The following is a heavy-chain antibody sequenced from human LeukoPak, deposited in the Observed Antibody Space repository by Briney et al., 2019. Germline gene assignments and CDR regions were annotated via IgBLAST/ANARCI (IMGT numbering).Heavy chain of an antibody. D-gene: IGHD6-6*01. CDR1: GFTFSSYG. J-gene: IGHJ4*02. V-gene: IGHV3-30*02. Sequence: GGSLRLSCAASGFTFSSYGMHRVRQAPGKGLEWVAFIRYDGSNKYYADSVKGRFTISRDNSKNTLYLQMNSLRAEDTAVYYCARETPIRIAARRFDYWGQGTLVTVSS. CDR2: IRYDGSNK. CDR3: ARETPIRIAARRFDY.